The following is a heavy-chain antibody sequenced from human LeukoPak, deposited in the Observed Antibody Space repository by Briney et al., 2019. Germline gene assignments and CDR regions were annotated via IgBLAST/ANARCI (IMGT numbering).Heavy chain of an antibody. CDR1: GFTFSDYS. J-gene: IGHJ4*02. V-gene: IGHV3-11*05. Sequence: GGSLRLSCAASGFTFSDYSMSWIRQAPGKGLECISYRSSSSYTNYADSVKGRFTISRDNAKNSLYLQMNSLRAEDTAVYYCTRGDYDSSGYYEVWGQGTLVTVSS. CDR3: TRGDYDSSGYYEV. D-gene: IGHD3-22*01. CDR2: RSSSSYT.